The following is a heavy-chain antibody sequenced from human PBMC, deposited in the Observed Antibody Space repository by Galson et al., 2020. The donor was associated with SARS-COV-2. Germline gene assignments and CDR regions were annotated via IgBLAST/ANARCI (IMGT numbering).Heavy chain of an antibody. J-gene: IGHJ3*02. CDR1: GFSLSTSGMC. D-gene: IGHD2-15*01. CDR3: AWTRLPMLPSSRGAFDI. Sequence: SGPTMVKPTQTLTLTCTFSGFSLSTSGMCVRWIRQPPGKAMEWLAHIDWDDDTYYSTSLKTRLTISKETTKNQVVLTMTNMDPVDTATYYCAWTRLPMLPSSRGAFDIGGQGKMVTISS. V-gene: IGHV2-70*01. CDR2: IDWDDDT.